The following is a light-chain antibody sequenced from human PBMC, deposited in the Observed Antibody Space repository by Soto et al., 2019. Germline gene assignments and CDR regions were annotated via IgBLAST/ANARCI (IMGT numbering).Light chain of an antibody. CDR1: QSISSW. CDR2: GAS. J-gene: IGKJ4*01. V-gene: IGKV3-15*01. Sequence: MTQSPSTLSASVGDRVTITCRASQSISSWLAWYQQKPGQAPRLLLYGASTRATGIPARFSASGSGTEFTLTISSLQSEDFAVYFCQQYNEWPPLTFGGGTKVEI. CDR3: QQYNEWPPLT.